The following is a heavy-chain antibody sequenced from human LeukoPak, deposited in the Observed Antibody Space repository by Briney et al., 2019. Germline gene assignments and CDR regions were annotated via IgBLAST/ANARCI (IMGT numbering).Heavy chain of an antibody. D-gene: IGHD2-2*02. CDR2: IGSGGRII. CDR3: AKDGGYCSSTSCYTYYFDY. CDR1: GFIFSNYE. Sequence: GGSLRLSCAASGFIFSNYEMNWVRQAPGKGLEWVSYIGSGGRIIYYADSVKGRFTISRDNAKNSLYLQMNSLRAEDTAVYYCAKDGGYCSSTSCYTYYFDYWGQGTLVTVSS. V-gene: IGHV3-48*03. J-gene: IGHJ4*02.